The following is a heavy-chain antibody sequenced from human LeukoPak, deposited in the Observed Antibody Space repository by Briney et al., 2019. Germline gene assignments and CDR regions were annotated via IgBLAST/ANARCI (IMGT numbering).Heavy chain of an antibody. D-gene: IGHD6-19*01. Sequence: GSSVKVSCKASGGTFSSYAISWVRQAPGQGLEWMGRIIPILGIANYAQKFQGRVTITADKSTSTAYMELSSLRSEDTAVYYCARLESSGWAKLNWFDPWGQGTLVTVSS. CDR1: GGTFSSYA. CDR3: ARLESSGWAKLNWFDP. CDR2: IIPILGIA. V-gene: IGHV1-69*04. J-gene: IGHJ5*02.